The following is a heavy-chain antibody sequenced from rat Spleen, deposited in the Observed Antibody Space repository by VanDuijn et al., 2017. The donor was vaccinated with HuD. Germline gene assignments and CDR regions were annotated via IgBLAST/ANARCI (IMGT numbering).Heavy chain of an antibody. CDR3: VREDLGINY. J-gene: IGHJ2*01. CDR1: GFSLGTNW. V-gene: IGHV5-19*01. CDR2: ISTSGGST. D-gene: IGHD1-9*01. Sequence: EVQLVESGGGLVQPGSPLKLSCGASGFSLGTNWLNWIRQAPTKGLEWVATISTSGGSTYYRDSVKGRFTVSRDDSKSTLYLQMSKLGSEDTAIYYCVREDLGINYWGQGVMVTVSS.